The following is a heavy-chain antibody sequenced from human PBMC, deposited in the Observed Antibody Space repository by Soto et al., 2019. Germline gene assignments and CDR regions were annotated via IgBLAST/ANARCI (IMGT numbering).Heavy chain of an antibody. CDR1: GGTFSSYA. CDR2: IIPIFGTA. CDR3: ARDVGYNWNYAGEENDY. J-gene: IGHJ4*02. D-gene: IGHD1-7*01. Sequence: QVQLVQSGAEVKKPGSSVKVSCKASGGTFSSYAISWVRQAPGQGLEWMGGIIPIFGTANYAQKFQGRVTITADKSTSTAYMELSSLRSEDTAVYYWARDVGYNWNYAGEENDYWGQGTLVTVSS. V-gene: IGHV1-69*06.